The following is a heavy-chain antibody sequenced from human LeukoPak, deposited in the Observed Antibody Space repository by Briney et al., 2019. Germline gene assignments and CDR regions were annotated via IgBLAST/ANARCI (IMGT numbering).Heavy chain of an antibody. CDR2: INHSGST. Sequence: SETLSLTCSVSGGSISSYYWSWIRQPPGKGLEWIGEINHSGSTNYNPSLKSRVTISVDTSKNQFSLKLSSVTAADTAVYYCARDKRAAVAGTYIYYYYMDVWGNGTTVTISS. D-gene: IGHD6-19*01. CDR1: GGSISSYY. J-gene: IGHJ6*03. V-gene: IGHV4-34*01. CDR3: ARDKRAAVAGTYIYYYYMDV.